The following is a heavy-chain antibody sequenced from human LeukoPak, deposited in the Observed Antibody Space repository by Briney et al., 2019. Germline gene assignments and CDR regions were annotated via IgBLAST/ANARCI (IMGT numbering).Heavy chain of an antibody. CDR1: GFTFSSYS. CDR3: AREIHIDY. V-gene: IGHV3-21*01. CDR2: ISSSSIYI. Sequence: SGGSLRLSCAASGFTFSSYSMNWVRQAPGKGLEWVSSISSSSIYIYYADSVKGRLTISRDNAKNSLYLQMNSLRAEDTAVYYCAREIHIDYWGQGTLVTVSS. J-gene: IGHJ4*02.